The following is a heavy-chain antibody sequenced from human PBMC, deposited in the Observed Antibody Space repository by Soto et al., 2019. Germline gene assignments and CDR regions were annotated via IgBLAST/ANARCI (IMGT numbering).Heavy chain of an antibody. CDR2: IYHSGST. D-gene: IGHD2-15*01. CDR1: GGSISSSNW. CDR3: ARAYCSGGSCYEFDY. J-gene: IGHJ4*02. Sequence: PSETLSLTCAVSGGSISSSNWWSWVRQPPGKGLEWIGEIYHSGSTNYNPSLKSRVTISVDKSKNQFSLKLSSVTAADTAVYYCARAYCSGGSCYEFDYWGQGTLVTVSS. V-gene: IGHV4-4*02.